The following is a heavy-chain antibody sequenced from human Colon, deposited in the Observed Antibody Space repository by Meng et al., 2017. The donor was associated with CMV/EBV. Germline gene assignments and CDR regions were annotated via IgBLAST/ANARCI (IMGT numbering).Heavy chain of an antibody. CDR3: VGQRGDSPFAY. Sequence: LTGAASGFTFNTYWMTWVRQAPGKGLECVANIKPDGSQGYYVDSVKGRFTISRDNAKDLLYLQMNTLRVEDTAMYYCVGQRGDSPFAYWGQGALVTVSS. CDR1: GFTFNTYW. V-gene: IGHV3-7*01. CDR2: IKPDGSQG. J-gene: IGHJ4*02. D-gene: IGHD5-18*01.